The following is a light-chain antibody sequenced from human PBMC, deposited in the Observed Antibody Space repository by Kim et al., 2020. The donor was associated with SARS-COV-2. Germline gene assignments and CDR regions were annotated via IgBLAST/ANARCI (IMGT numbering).Light chain of an antibody. J-gene: IGKJ1*01. Sequence: SPRERATLSFRASQRVSSNYLAWHHQKPRQAPRLLIYCAPSRATCNPDRFSGSGSGTDFTLTISRLEPEDFAVYYCQQYVSSPHTFGLGTKVDI. V-gene: IGKV3-20*01. CDR2: CAP. CDR3: QQYVSSPHT. CDR1: QRVSSNY.